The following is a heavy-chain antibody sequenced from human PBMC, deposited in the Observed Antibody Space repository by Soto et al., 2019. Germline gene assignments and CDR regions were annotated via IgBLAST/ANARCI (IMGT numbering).Heavy chain of an antibody. D-gene: IGHD6-6*01. CDR3: ARGSISSSPRYYFDY. V-gene: IGHV1-3*01. J-gene: IGHJ4*02. CDR1: GYTFTSYA. CDR2: INAGNGNT. Sequence: ASVKVSCKASGYTFTSYAMHWVRQAPGQRLEWMGWINAGNGNTKYSQKFHGRVTITRDTSASTAYMELSSLRSEDTAVYYCARGSISSSPRYYFDYWGQGTLVTVSS.